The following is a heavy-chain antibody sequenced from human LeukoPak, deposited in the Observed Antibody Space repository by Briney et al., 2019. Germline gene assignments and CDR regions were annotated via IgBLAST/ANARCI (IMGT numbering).Heavy chain of an antibody. J-gene: IGHJ6*03. Sequence: PGGSLRLSCAASGFSVSTTHMTWVRQAPGKGLEWLSVFYRGGPIYYEESVKGRFSISRDNSKNTLYLQMSSLRAEDTAVYYCARVWEYYDILTGPGSYFYYMDVWGKGTTVIVSS. CDR3: ARVWEYYDILTGPGSYFYYMDV. CDR1: GFSVSTTH. CDR2: FYRGGPI. V-gene: IGHV3-53*01. D-gene: IGHD3-9*01.